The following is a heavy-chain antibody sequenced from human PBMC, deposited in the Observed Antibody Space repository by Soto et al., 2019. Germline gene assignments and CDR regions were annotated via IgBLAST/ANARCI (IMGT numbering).Heavy chain of an antibody. Sequence: GGSLRRSCVASGFTFSSYSMDWVRQAPGTGLVWVACINGYGRSQSDADSVKGRFTISRDNAKNTLYLEMKSLRGEGTAVYYCARDNLRYLDWPQFDYWGQGPLVTVSS. CDR2: INGYGRSQ. J-gene: IGHJ4*02. D-gene: IGHD3-9*01. CDR1: GFTFSSYS. CDR3: ARDNLRYLDWPQFDY. V-gene: IGHV3-74*01.